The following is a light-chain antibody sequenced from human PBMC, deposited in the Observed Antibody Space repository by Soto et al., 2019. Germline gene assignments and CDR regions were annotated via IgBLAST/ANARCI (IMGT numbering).Light chain of an antibody. CDR2: AAS. CDR1: QGIRND. Sequence: AIQMTQSPSSLSASVGDRVTITCRASQGIRNDLAWYQQKPGIAPKLLIYAASSLQSGVPSRFSGSGSGTDFTLTISSLQPEDFATYYCLQDYNYPRTFGQGTTVDIK. V-gene: IGKV1-6*01. J-gene: IGKJ1*01. CDR3: LQDYNYPRT.